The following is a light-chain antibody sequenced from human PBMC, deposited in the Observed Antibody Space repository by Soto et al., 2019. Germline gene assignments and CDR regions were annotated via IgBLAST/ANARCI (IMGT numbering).Light chain of an antibody. CDR3: QSYDSSLSDWV. J-gene: IGLJ3*02. Sequence: QSVLTQPPSVSGAPGQRVTISCTGSSSNIGSGYDVHWYQQLPGTAPKLLIYGNTNRPSGVPDRFSGSKSGTSASRAITGLQDEDEADYYCQSYDSSLSDWVFGGGTKVTVL. CDR1: SSNIGSGYD. V-gene: IGLV1-40*01. CDR2: GNT.